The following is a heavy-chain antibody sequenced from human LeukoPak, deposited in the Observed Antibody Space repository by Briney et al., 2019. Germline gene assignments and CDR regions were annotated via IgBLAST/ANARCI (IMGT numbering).Heavy chain of an antibody. V-gene: IGHV3-30*18. CDR1: GFTFSSYG. Sequence: TGGSLRLSCAASGFTFSSYGMHWVRQAPGKGLEWVAVISYDGINKYYADSVKGRFTISRDNSKNTLYLQMNSLRAEDTAVYYCAKARSDSSGYGASYYYYYYGMDVWGQGTTVTVSS. D-gene: IGHD3-22*01. J-gene: IGHJ6*02. CDR3: AKARSDSSGYGASYYYYYYGMDV. CDR2: ISYDGINK.